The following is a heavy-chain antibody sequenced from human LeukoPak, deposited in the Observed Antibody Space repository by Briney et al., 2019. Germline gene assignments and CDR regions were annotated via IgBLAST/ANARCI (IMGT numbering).Heavy chain of an antibody. CDR1: GFTFSSYA. V-gene: IGHV3-23*01. CDR3: ARGRTYGPFDY. D-gene: IGHD4-17*01. J-gene: IGHJ4*02. Sequence: GGSLRLSCAASGFTFSSYAMSWVRQAPGKGLEWVSAISGSGGSTYYADSVKGRFTISRDNAKNSLFLQMNSLRAEDTAVYYCARGRTYGPFDYWGRGTLVTVSS. CDR2: ISGSGGST.